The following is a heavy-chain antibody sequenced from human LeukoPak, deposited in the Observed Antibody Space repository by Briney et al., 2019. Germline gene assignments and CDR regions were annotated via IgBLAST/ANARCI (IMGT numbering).Heavy chain of an antibody. CDR1: GFTFSSYW. V-gene: IGHV3-74*01. Sequence: QPGGSLRLSCAASGFTFSSYWMHWVRQAPGKGLVWVSYFNGDDSGTNYADSVQGRFTISRDNAKSTLYLQMNSLRAEDTAVYYCARLRRDYYFDYWGQGTLVTASS. CDR2: FNGDDSGT. D-gene: IGHD3-3*01. CDR3: ARLRRDYYFDY. J-gene: IGHJ4*02.